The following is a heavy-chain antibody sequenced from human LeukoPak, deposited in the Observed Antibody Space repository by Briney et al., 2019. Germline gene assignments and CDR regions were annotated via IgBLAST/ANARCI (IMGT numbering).Heavy chain of an antibody. D-gene: IGHD6-13*01. CDR2: IYHSGST. J-gene: IGHJ5*02. Sequence: SETLSLTCSVSGGSISSYYWSWIRQPPGKGLEWIGSIYHSGSTYYNPSLKSRVTISVDTSKNQFSLKLSSVTAADTAVYYCAREARAIVTAAGTWGWFDPWGQGTLVTVSS. CDR1: GGSISSYY. V-gene: IGHV4-38-2*02. CDR3: AREARAIVTAAGTWGWFDP.